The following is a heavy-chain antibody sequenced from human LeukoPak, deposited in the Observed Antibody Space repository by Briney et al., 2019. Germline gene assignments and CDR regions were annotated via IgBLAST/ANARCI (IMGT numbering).Heavy chain of an antibody. CDR2: VFFSGST. CDR3: ATTMVRRRNYYFDY. V-gene: IGHV4-59*03. D-gene: IGHD3-10*01. CDR1: GGSISSYY. Sequence: SETLSLTRSVSGGSISSYYWSWIRQPPGKGLEWIGYVFFSGSTDYNPSLKSRATVSVDTSKNEFSLRLNSVTAADTAVYYCATTMVRRRNYYFDYWGQGTLVTVSS. J-gene: IGHJ4*02.